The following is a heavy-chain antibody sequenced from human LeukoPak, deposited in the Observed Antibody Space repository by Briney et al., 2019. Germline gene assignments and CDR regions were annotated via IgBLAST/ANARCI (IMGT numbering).Heavy chain of an antibody. V-gene: IGHV4-39*01. CDR3: ARKYSSVRNWFDP. J-gene: IGHJ5*02. CDR1: GGSIGSSSYY. CDR2: IYYSGST. Sequence: SETLSLTCTVSGGSIGSSSYYWGWIRQPPGKGLEWIGSIYYSGSTYYNPSLKSRVTISVDTSKNQFSLKLSSVTAADTAVYYCARKYSSVRNWFDPWGQGTLVTVSS. D-gene: IGHD6-19*01.